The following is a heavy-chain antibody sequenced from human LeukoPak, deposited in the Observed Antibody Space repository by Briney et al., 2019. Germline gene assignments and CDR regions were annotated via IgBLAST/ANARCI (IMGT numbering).Heavy chain of an antibody. J-gene: IGHJ3*02. Sequence: SETLSLTCAVYGVSFSGYYWSWIRQPPGKGLEWIGEINHSGSTNYNPSLKSRVTISVDTSKNQFSLKLSSVTAADTAVYYCARDRVNDAFDIWGQGTMVTVSS. CDR2: INHSGST. V-gene: IGHV4-34*01. CDR1: GVSFSGYY. CDR3: ARDRVNDAFDI. D-gene: IGHD2-21*01.